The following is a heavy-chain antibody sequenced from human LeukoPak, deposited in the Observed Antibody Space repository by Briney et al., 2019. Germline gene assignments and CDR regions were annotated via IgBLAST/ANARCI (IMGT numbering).Heavy chain of an antibody. CDR3: ARLTGATSSSWYGNWFDP. D-gene: IGHD6-13*01. CDR2: IYYSEST. J-gene: IGHJ5*02. V-gene: IGHV4-59*08. Sequence: SETLSLTCTVSGGSISSYYWSWIRQPPGKGLEWIGYIYYSESTNYNPSLKSRVTISVDTSKNQFSLKLSSVTAADTAVYYCARLTGATSSSWYGNWFDPWGQGTLVTVSS. CDR1: GGSISSYY.